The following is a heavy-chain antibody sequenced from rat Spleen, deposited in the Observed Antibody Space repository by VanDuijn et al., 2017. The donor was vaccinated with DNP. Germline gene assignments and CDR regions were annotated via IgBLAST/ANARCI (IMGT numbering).Heavy chain of an antibody. J-gene: IGHJ2*01. D-gene: IGHD1-2*01. CDR3: ARHACGPIAARYYFDY. CDR1: GFTFSNYD. CDR2: IIYDGSRI. Sequence: EVLLVESGGGLVQPGRSLKLSCAASGFTFSNYDMAWVRQAPTKGLERVANIIYDGSRIHYRDSVKGRFTISRDNAKNILYLQMESLRSEDTATYYCARHACGPIAARYYFDYWGQGVMVTVSS. V-gene: IGHV5-7*01.